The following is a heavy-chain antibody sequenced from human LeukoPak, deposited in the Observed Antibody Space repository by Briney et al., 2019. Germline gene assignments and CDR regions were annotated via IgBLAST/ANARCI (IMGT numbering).Heavy chain of an antibody. Sequence: SETLSLTCTVSGDSISSFYWNWIRQPAGKGLEWIGRTYISGSTDYNPSLKSRVTMSLDMSRNQFFLRLSSVTAADTAVYYCARNPFETAGFNWFDPWGQGTLVTVSS. D-gene: IGHD6-13*01. CDR3: ARNPFETAGFNWFDP. CDR1: GDSISSFY. CDR2: TYISGST. J-gene: IGHJ5*02. V-gene: IGHV4-4*07.